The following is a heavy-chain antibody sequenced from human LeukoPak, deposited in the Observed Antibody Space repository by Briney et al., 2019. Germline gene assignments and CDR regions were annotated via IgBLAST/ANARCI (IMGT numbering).Heavy chain of an antibody. D-gene: IGHD3-3*01. CDR3: ARGYYDFWSGYLFDY. V-gene: IGHV1-18*01. CDR2: ISAYNGNT. Sequence: ASVKVSCKASGYTFTSYGISWVRQAPGQGLEWMGWISAYNGNTNYAQKLQGRVTMTTDTSTSTAYMELGSLRSDDTAVYYCARGYYDFWSGYLFDYWGQGTLVTVSS. J-gene: IGHJ4*02. CDR1: GYTFTSYG.